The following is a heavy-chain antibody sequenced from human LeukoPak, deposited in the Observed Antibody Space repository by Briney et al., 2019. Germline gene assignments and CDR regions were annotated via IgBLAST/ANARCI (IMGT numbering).Heavy chain of an antibody. J-gene: IGHJ6*02. CDR1: GFTFSSYW. CDR3: ARDLLGSMTTENHYYYGMDV. V-gene: IGHV3-7*01. Sequence: GGSLRLSCAASGFTFSSYWMSWVRQAPGKGLESVANIKQDGSEKYYVDSVKGRFTISRDNAKNSLYLQMNSLRAEDTAVYYCARDLLGSMTTENHYYYGMDVWGQGTTVTVSS. CDR2: IKQDGSEK. D-gene: IGHD4-17*01.